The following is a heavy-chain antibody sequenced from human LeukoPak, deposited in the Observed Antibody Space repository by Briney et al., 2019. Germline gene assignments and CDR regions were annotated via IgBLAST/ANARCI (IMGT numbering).Heavy chain of an antibody. J-gene: IGHJ4*02. V-gene: IGHV4-39*01. CDR2: IYYSGST. CDR3: ARPYPYYYDSSGYYSLWDY. CDR1: GGSISSSSYY. D-gene: IGHD3-22*01. Sequence: PSETLSLTCTVSGGSISSSSYYWGWIRQPPGKGLEWIGSIYYSGSTYYNPSLKSRVTISVDTSKNQFSLKLSSVTAADTAVYYCARPYPYYYDSSGYYSLWDYWGQGTLVTVSS.